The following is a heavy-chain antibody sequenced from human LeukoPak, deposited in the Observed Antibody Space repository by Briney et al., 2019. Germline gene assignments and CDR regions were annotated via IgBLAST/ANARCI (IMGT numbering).Heavy chain of an antibody. CDR3: ARDSGSYYERFDY. CDR2: IIPIFGTA. CDR1: GGTFSSYA. V-gene: IGHV1-69*05. Sequence: GASVKVSCKXSGGTFSSYAISWVRQAPRQGLEWMGGIIPIFGTANYSQKFQGRVTITTDESTSTAYMELSSLRSEDTAVYYCARDSGSYYERFDYWGQGTLVTVSS. J-gene: IGHJ4*02. D-gene: IGHD1-26*01.